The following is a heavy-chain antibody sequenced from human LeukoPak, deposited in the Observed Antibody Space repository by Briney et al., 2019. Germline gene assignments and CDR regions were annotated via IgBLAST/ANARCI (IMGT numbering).Heavy chain of an antibody. CDR3: AKGSLGSWYYFDY. CDR2: FCRSGSDT. Sequence: PGGSLRLSCAASGFTFGTSAMSWVRQAPGKGPEWVSTFCRSGSDTYYSDSVKGRFTIFRDNSKNTLYLQMNSLRGEDTAVYYCAKGSLGSWYYFDYWGQGTLVTVSS. V-gene: IGHV3-23*01. CDR1: GFTFGTSA. D-gene: IGHD6-13*01. J-gene: IGHJ4*02.